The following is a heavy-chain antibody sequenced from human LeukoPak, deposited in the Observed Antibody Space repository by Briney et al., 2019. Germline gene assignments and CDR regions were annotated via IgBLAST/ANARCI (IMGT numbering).Heavy chain of an antibody. Sequence: PSETLSLTCTVSGGSISSYYWSWIRQPAGKGLEWIGRIYTSGSTNYNPSLKSRVTMSVDTSKNQFSLKLSSVTAADTAVYYCARNLGYCSSTSCLNYYYYGMDVWGQGTTVTVS. CDR3: ARNLGYCSSTSCLNYYYYGMDV. D-gene: IGHD2-2*01. V-gene: IGHV4-4*07. J-gene: IGHJ6*02. CDR1: GGSISSYY. CDR2: IYTSGST.